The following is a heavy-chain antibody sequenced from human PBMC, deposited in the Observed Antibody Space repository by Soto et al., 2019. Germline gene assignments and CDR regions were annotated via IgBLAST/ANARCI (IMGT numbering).Heavy chain of an antibody. V-gene: IGHV4-30-2*01. J-gene: IGHJ6*02. CDR3: ASTQGHYYYYYGMDV. CDR2: IYHSGST. D-gene: IGHD2-15*01. Sequence: QLQLQESGSGLVKPSQTLSLTCAVSGGSISSGGYSWSWIRQPPGKGLEWIGYIYHSGSTYYNPSLKSRVTISVDRSKNQFSLKLSSVTAADTAVYYCASTQGHYYYYYGMDVWGQGTTVTVSS. CDR1: GGSISSGGYS.